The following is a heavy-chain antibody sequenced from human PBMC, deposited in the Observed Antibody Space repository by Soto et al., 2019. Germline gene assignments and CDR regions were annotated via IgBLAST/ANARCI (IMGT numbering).Heavy chain of an antibody. V-gene: IGHV3-21*06. CDR2: ITNRGTHA. D-gene: IGHD2-15*01. CDR1: GFSFSSYT. J-gene: IGHJ5*01. Sequence: GGSLRLSCTASGFSFSSYTMNWVRQAPGKGLQWVASITNRGTHAYSADSVKGRFTISRDNDKNSLYLQMNNLRAEDTATYYCTRAHEVAWFDSWGLGTLVTVSS. CDR3: TRAHEVAWFDS.